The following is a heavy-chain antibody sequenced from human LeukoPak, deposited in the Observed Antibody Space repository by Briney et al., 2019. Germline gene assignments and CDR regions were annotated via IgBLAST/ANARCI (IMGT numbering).Heavy chain of an antibody. J-gene: IGHJ4*02. CDR2: ITGSGGSA. Sequence: GGSLRLSWAASGFTFSSYTMTWVRQAPEKGLEWVSAITGSGGSAYYADSVKGRFIISRDNSKNTLYLQMNSLRAEDTAVYYCAKPVFYTTSSFDYWGQGTLVTVSS. V-gene: IGHV3-23*01. CDR1: GFTFSSYT. D-gene: IGHD6-6*01. CDR3: AKPVFYTTSSFDY.